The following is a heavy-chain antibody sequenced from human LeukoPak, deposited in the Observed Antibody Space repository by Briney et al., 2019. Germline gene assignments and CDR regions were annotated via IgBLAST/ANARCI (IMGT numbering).Heavy chain of an antibody. V-gene: IGHV3-15*01. CDR2: IKSKTDGGTT. CDR1: GFTFGEYA. J-gene: IGHJ4*02. CDR3: STDSTIVY. D-gene: IGHD3-9*01. Sequence: GGSLRLSCTASGFTFGEYAMSWVRQAPGKGLEWVGRIKSKTDGGTTDYAAPVKGRFSISRDDSKNTLYLQMNSLKTEDTAVYYCSTDSTIVYWGQGTLVTVSS.